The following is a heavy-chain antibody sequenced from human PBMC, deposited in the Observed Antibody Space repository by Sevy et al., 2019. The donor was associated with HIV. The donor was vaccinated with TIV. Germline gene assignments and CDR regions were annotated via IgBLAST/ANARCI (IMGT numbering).Heavy chain of an antibody. J-gene: IGHJ4*02. V-gene: IGHV3-48*02. Sequence: GGSLRLSCAASGFTFSSYSMNWVRQAPGKGLEWVSYISSSSSTIYYADSVKGRFTISRDNAKNSPYLQMNSLRDEDTAVYYCARDHVDTAMVKVFDYWGQGTLVTVSS. CDR3: ARDHVDTAMVKVFDY. D-gene: IGHD5-18*01. CDR2: ISSSSSTI. CDR1: GFTFSSYS.